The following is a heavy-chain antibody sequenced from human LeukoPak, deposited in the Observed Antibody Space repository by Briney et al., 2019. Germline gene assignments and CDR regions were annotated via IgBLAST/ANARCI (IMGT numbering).Heavy chain of an antibody. CDR2: IYYSGST. CDR3: ARRTGFSSGWYFDN. D-gene: IGHD6-19*01. Sequence: PSETLSLTCTVSGGSISSYYWSWIRQPPGKGLEWIGYIYYSGSTNYNPSLKSRVTMSVDTSKNHFSLNLSSVTAADTAVYYCARRTGFSSGWYFDNWGQGTLVTVSS. CDR1: GGSISSYY. J-gene: IGHJ4*02. V-gene: IGHV4-59*12.